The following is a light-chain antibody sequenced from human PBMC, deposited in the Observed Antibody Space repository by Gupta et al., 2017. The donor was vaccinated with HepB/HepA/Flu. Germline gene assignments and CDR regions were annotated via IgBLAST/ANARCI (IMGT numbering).Light chain of an antibody. Sequence: SSASLAWYQQKPGQAPSLLIDAASTRATGVPDRFAGSGSGTDFTLTISRLEPEDCAVYYCHLYGPSSDTFGQGTKLELK. CDR2: AAS. CDR3: HLYGPSSDT. CDR1: SSAS. V-gene: IGKV3-20*01. J-gene: IGKJ2*01.